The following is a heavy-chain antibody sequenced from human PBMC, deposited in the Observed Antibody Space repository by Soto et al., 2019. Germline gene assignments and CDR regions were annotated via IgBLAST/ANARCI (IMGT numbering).Heavy chain of an antibody. D-gene: IGHD2-2*01. Sequence: GGSLRLSCAASGFTFSSYSMNWVRRAPGKGLEWVSYISSSSSTIYYADSVKGRFTISRDNAKNSLYLQMNSLRDEDTAVYYCAREWTAYQANWFDPWGQGTLVTVSS. CDR3: AREWTAYQANWFDP. V-gene: IGHV3-48*02. CDR2: ISSSSSTI. CDR1: GFTFSSYS. J-gene: IGHJ5*02.